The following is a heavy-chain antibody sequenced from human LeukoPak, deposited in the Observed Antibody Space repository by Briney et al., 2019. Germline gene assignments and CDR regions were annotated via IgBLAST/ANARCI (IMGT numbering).Heavy chain of an antibody. CDR2: ISYDGSNK. J-gene: IGHJ4*02. CDR1: GFTFSSYA. V-gene: IGHV3-30-3*01. Sequence: PGGSLRLSCAASGFTFSSYAIHWVRQAPGKGLEWVAVISYDGSNKYYADSVKGRFTISRDNSKNTLYLQMNSLRAEDTAVYYCARRLQFDYWGQGTLVTVSS. CDR3: ARRLQFDY.